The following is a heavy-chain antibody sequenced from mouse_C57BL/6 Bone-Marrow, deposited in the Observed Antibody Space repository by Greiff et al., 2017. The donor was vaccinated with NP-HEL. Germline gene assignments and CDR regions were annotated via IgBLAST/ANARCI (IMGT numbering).Heavy chain of an antibody. V-gene: IGHV1-19*01. CDR1: GYTFTDYY. D-gene: IGHD1-1*01. CDR3: ARRRGYYGSSNYWYFDV. CDR2: INPYNGGT. Sequence: EVQLQQSGPVLVKPGASVKMSCKASGYTFTDYYMNWVKQSHGKSLEWIGVINPYNGGTSYNQKFKGKATLTVDKSSSTAYMELNSLTSEDSAVYYCARRRGYYGSSNYWYFDVWGTGTTVTVSS. J-gene: IGHJ1*03.